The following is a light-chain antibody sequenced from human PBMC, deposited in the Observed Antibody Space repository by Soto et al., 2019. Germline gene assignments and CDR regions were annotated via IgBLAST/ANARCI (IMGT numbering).Light chain of an antibody. J-gene: IGLJ2*01. CDR2: DVN. Sequence: QSALTQPASVSGSPGQSITISCTGTRSDIGAYNFVSWYQQHQGEVPKLILYDVNVRPSGVSNRFSGSKSGNTASLTISGLQAEDEADYYCTSWTTSTTMIFGGGTKVTVL. V-gene: IGLV2-14*03. CDR3: TSWTTSTTMI. CDR1: RSDIGAYNF.